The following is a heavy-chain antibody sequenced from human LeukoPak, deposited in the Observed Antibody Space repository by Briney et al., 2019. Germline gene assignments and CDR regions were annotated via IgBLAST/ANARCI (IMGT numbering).Heavy chain of an antibody. CDR2: ISGSGGST. D-gene: IGHD3-22*01. CDR3: AKDPQRYYYDSSGYYY. CDR1: GFTFRSYA. Sequence: PGGSLRLSFAASGFTFRSYAMSWVRQASGKGLEWVSAISGSGGSTYYADSVRGRFTISRDNSKNTLYLQMNSLRAEDTAVYYCAKDPQRYYYDSSGYYYWGQGTLVTVSS. V-gene: IGHV3-23*01. J-gene: IGHJ4*02.